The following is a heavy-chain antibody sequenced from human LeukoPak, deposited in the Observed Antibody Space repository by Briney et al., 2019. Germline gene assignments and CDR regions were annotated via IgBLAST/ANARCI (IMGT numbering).Heavy chain of an antibody. Sequence: SETLSLTCTVSGGSISSSSYYWGWIRQPPGKGLEWIGSIYYSGSTYYNPSLKSRVTISVDTSKNQFSLKLGSVTAADTAVYYCARHTSGYDPVDYWGQGTLVTVSS. D-gene: IGHD5-12*01. J-gene: IGHJ4*02. CDR3: ARHTSGYDPVDY. CDR2: IYYSGST. CDR1: GGSISSSSYY. V-gene: IGHV4-39*01.